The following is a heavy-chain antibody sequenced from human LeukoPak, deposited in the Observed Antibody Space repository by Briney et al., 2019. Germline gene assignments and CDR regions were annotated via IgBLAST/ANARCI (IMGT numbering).Heavy chain of an antibody. D-gene: IGHD6-13*01. CDR1: GFTLSNYW. Sequence: GGSLRLSCAASGFTLSNYWMSWVRQAPGKGLEWVANVKQDGSEKYYVDSVKGRFTISRDNAKSSLYLQMNSLRAEDTAVYYCARGGSSSWYFNWGQGTLVTASS. CDR2: VKQDGSEK. J-gene: IGHJ4*02. V-gene: IGHV3-7*01. CDR3: ARGGSSSWYFN.